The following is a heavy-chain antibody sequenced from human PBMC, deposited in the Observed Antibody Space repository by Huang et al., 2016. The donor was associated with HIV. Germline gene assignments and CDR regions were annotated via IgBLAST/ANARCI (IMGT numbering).Heavy chain of an antibody. CDR3: ARPQGDKVRGIIRSYYYYYGMDV. CDR2: IGSSSSYI. J-gene: IGHJ6*02. CDR1: GFTFTNYA. V-gene: IGHV3-21*06. Sequence: EVQLVESGGGLVKPGGSLRLSCVASGFTFTNYAMNWVRQGPGSGWGWASAIGSSSSYIYYADTVKGRFTSSGDDAKNSLYLQMNSRRAEDTAVYYCARPQGDKVRGIIRSYYYYYGMDVWGRGTTVTVSS. D-gene: IGHD3-10*01.